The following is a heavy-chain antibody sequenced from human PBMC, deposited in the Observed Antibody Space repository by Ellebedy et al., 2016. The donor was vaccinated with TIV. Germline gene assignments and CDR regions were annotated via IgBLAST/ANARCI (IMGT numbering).Heavy chain of an antibody. CDR1: GFTFSSYW. D-gene: IGHD2-15*01. CDR2: IKQDGSEK. Sequence: GGSLRLXCAASGFTFSSYWMSWVRQAPGKGLEWVANIKQDGSEKYYVDSVKGRFTISRDNAKNSLYLQMNSLRAEDTAVYYCAREGLVVAASYYYYGMDVWGQGTTVTVSS. V-gene: IGHV3-7*03. J-gene: IGHJ6*02. CDR3: AREGLVVAASYYYYGMDV.